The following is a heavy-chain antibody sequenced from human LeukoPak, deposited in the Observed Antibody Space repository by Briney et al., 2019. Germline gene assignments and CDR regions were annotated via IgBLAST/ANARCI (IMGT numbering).Heavy chain of an antibody. V-gene: IGHV3-53*01. Sequence: GGSLRLSCAASGFTGNRNCMGWVRQAPGKGLEWVSLIYGGGGTYYANSVKGRFTISRDYSKNTLYLQMNSLRVEDTAVYYCARDSYYGSGSYYRYTFYYWGQGTLVTVSS. CDR3: ARDSYYGSGSYYRYTFYY. CDR2: IYGGGGT. J-gene: IGHJ4*02. D-gene: IGHD3-10*01. CDR1: GFTGNRNC.